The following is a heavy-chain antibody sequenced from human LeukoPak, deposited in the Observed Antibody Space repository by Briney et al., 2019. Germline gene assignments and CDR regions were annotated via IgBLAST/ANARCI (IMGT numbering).Heavy chain of an antibody. D-gene: IGHD3-10*01. CDR2: ISSSSSYI. V-gene: IGHV3-21*01. CDR3: ARDDGSGSSDY. Sequence: GGSLRLSCAASGFTFSSCSMNWVRQAPGKGLEWVSSISSSSSYIYYANSVKGRFTISRDNAKNSLYLQMNSLRAEDTAVYYCARDDGSGSSDYWGQGTLVTVSS. J-gene: IGHJ4*02. CDR1: GFTFSSCS.